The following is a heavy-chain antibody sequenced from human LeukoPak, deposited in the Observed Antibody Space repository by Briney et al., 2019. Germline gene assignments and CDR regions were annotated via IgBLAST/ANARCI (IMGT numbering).Heavy chain of an antibody. D-gene: IGHD1-26*01. J-gene: IGHJ4*02. V-gene: IGHV3-43*02. Sequence: GGSLRLSCAASGFTFDDYAMHWVRQAPGKGLEWVSLISGDGGSTYYADSVKGRFTISRDNSKNSLYLQMNSLRTEDTALYYCAKAKGAGPVGAGPFDYWGQGTLVTVSS. CDR2: ISGDGGST. CDR1: GFTFDDYA. CDR3: AKAKGAGPVGAGPFDY.